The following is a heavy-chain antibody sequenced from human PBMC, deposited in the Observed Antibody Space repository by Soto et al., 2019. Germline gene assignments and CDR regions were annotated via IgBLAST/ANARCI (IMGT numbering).Heavy chain of an antibody. Sequence: QVQLVESGGGVVQPGRSQSLSCAASAFTFSSYGMHWVRQAPGKGLEWVAVISYDGSNEYYADSVKGRFTISRDNSKNTLYLQMNSLRAEDTAVYYCAKDPNSSGWYGYYYYYYMDVWGKGTTVTVSS. J-gene: IGHJ6*03. CDR2: ISYDGSNE. V-gene: IGHV3-30*18. CDR1: AFTFSSYG. CDR3: AKDPNSSGWYGYYYYYYMDV. D-gene: IGHD6-19*01.